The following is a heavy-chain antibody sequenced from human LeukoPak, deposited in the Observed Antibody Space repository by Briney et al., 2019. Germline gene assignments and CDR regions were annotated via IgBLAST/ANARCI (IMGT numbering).Heavy chain of an antibody. CDR2: ISSSGSTI. V-gene: IGHV3-48*03. D-gene: IGHD3-10*02. CDR3: AELGITMIGGV. J-gene: IGHJ6*04. Sequence: GGPLRLSCAASEFTSSSYKMNWVGQAPGRGRGWVSYISSSGSTICYADSVKGRFTISRDNAKNSLYLQMNSLRAEDTAVYYCAELGITMIGGVWGKGTTVTISS. CDR1: EFTSSSYK.